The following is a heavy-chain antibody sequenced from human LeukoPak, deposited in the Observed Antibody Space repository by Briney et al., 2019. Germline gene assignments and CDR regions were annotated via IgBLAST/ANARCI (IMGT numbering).Heavy chain of an antibody. J-gene: IGHJ5*02. CDR3: ARQGKSDYDILNWFDP. CDR1: GGSISSYY. Sequence: SETLSLTCTVSGGSISSYYWSWIRQPPGKGLEWIGYIYYSGSTNYNPSLKSRVTISVDTSKNQFSLKLSSVTAADMAVYYCARQGKSDYDILNWFDPWGQGTLVTVSS. D-gene: IGHD3-9*01. V-gene: IGHV4-59*08. CDR2: IYYSGST.